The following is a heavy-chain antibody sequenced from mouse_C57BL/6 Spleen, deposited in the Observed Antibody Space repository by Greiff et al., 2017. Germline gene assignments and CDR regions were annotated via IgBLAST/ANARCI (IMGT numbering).Heavy chain of an antibody. J-gene: IGHJ1*03. V-gene: IGHV2-5*01. Sequence: VKLMESGPGLVQPSQCLSITCTVSGFSLSSYGVHWVRQSPGKGLEWLGVIWRGGSTDYNAAFMSRLSITKDNSKSQVFFKMNSLQADDTAIYYCAKNGDYWYFEGWGTGTTVTVSS. CDR3: AKNGDYWYFEG. CDR2: IWRGGST. CDR1: GFSLSSYG.